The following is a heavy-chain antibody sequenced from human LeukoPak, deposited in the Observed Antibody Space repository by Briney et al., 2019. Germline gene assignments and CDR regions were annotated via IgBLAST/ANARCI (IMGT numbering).Heavy chain of an antibody. Sequence: SETLSLTCAVSGGSISSSDWWSWVRQPPGKGLEWIGEIYHSGSTNYNPSLKSRVTISVDTSKNQFSLKLSSVTAADTAVYYCARSDSSGYPPDWFDPWGQGTLVTVSS. V-gene: IGHV4-4*02. CDR1: GGSISSSDW. D-gene: IGHD6-19*01. CDR3: ARSDSSGYPPDWFDP. J-gene: IGHJ5*02. CDR2: IYHSGST.